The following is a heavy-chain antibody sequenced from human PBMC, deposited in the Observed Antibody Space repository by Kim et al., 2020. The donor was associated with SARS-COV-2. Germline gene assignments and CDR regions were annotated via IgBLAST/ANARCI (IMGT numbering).Heavy chain of an antibody. CDR1: GFTFSSYA. Sequence: GGSLRLSCAASGFTFSSYAMSWVRQAPGKGLEWVSAISGSGGSTYYADSVKGRFTISRDNSKNTLYLQMNSLRAEDTAVYYCAKDQDSWIAVAGLPFDYWGQGTLVTVSS. D-gene: IGHD6-19*01. V-gene: IGHV3-23*01. CDR3: AKDQDSWIAVAGLPFDY. J-gene: IGHJ4*02. CDR2: ISGSGGST.